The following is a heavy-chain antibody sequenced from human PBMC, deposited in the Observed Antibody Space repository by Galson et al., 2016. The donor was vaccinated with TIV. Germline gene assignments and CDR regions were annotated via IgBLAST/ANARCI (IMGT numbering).Heavy chain of an antibody. Sequence: SGAEVNKPGESLKISCKGSGYSFSNYWIGWVRQMPGKGLEWMGVIHPADSDTRYSPSFQGQVTISADKSISTAYLQWSSLKASDTAVYYCARRRVATTGTSTYYHYMDVWGKGTTVTVSS. J-gene: IGHJ6*03. V-gene: IGHV5-51*01. D-gene: IGHD1-1*01. CDR2: IHPADSDT. CDR3: ARRRVATTGTSTYYHYMDV. CDR1: GYSFSNYW.